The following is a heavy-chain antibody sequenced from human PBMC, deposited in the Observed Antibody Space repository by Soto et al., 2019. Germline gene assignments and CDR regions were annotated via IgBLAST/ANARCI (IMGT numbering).Heavy chain of an antibody. CDR2: IWFDGSNK. D-gene: IGHD6-19*01. CDR3: ARDTGAVAGLHWYFDL. V-gene: IGHV3-33*01. CDR1: GFTFSNYG. J-gene: IGHJ2*01. Sequence: QVQLVESGGGVVQPGRSLRLSCAASGFTFSNYGMHWVRQAPGKGLQWVAVIWFDGSNKYYADSVEGQFTISRDNSKTTLYLQMNSLRAEDTAVYYCARDTGAVAGLHWYFDLWGRGTLVTVSS.